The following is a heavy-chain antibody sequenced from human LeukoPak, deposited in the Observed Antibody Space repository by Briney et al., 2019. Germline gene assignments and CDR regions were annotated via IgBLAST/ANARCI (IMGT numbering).Heavy chain of an antibody. CDR3: ARDALMVRGGSGSFRPRNWFDP. CDR1: GYTFTGYY. V-gene: IGHV1-2*02. D-gene: IGHD3-10*01. Sequence: ASVKVSCKASGYTFTGYYMHWVRQAPGQGLEWMGWINPNSGGTNYAKKFQGRVTMTRDTSISTAYMELSRLRSDDTAVYYCARDALMVRGGSGSFRPRNWFDPWGQGTLVTVSS. J-gene: IGHJ5*02. CDR2: INPNSGGT.